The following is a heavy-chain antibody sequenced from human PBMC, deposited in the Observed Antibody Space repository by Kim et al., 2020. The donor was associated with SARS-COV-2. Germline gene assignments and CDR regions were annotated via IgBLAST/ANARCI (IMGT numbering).Heavy chain of an antibody. D-gene: IGHD2-8*01. Sequence: GGSLRLSCAASGFTFSSYSMNWVRQAPGKGLEWVSSISSSSSYIYYADSVKGRFTISRDNAKNSLYLQMNSLRAEDTAVYYCARDGYCTNGVCFYYYGMDVWGQGTTVTVSS. CDR3: ARDGYCTNGVCFYYYGMDV. J-gene: IGHJ6*02. V-gene: IGHV3-21*01. CDR2: ISSSSSYI. CDR1: GFTFSSYS.